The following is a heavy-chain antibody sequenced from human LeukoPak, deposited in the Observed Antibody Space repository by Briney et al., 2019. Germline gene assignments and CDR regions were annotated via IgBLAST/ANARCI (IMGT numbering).Heavy chain of an antibody. V-gene: IGHV1-46*01. J-gene: IGHJ4*01. D-gene: IGHD1-14*01. CDR1: GYTFTSYY. Sequence: WASLKGSSKASGYTFTSYYMHWGRQGPGQRLECMGIIKPSGGSTSYAQTFQSRVTMTRDTSTRTVYMELSSLRSEDTAVYYCARPHRAGVDYWGHGTLVTVSS. CDR2: IKPSGGST. CDR3: ARPHRAGVDY.